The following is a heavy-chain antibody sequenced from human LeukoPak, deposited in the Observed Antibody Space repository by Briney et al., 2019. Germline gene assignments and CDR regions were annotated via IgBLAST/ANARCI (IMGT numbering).Heavy chain of an antibody. Sequence: ASVKVSCKASGYTFTSYDINWVRQATGQGLEWMGWMNPNSGNTGYAQKFQGRVTTTRNTSISTAYMELSSLRSEDTAVYYCARGGLRSISVYYYYYMDVWGKGTTVTVSS. V-gene: IGHV1-8*03. CDR2: MNPNSGNT. J-gene: IGHJ6*03. CDR3: ARGGLRSISVYYYYYMDV. CDR1: GYTFTSYD. D-gene: IGHD4-17*01.